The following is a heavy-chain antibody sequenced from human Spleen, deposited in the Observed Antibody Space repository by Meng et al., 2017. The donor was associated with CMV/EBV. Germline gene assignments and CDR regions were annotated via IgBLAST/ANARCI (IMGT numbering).Heavy chain of an antibody. D-gene: IGHD2-15*01. J-gene: IGHJ6*02. CDR1: GFTFDDYG. Sequence: GESLKISCAASGFTFDDYGVSWVRQAPGKGLEWVSGINWDGGSTGYADSVKGRFTISRDNAKNSLYLQMTSLRAEDTALYHCARAGSSDYYYAMDVWGQGTTVTVSS. V-gene: IGHV3-20*01. CDR2: INWDGGST. CDR3: ARAGSSDYYYAMDV.